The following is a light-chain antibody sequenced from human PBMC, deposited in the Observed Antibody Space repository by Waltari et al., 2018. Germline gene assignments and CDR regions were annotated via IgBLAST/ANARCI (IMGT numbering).Light chain of an antibody. CDR1: QSLLHSNGYTY. V-gene: IGKV2-28*01. Sequence: DIVMTQTPLSLPGTPGEPASIPCRSSQSLLHSNGYTYLFWYLQKPGQSPQLLIYLGSNRASGVPDRFSGSGSGTDFTLKISRVEAEDVGVYYCLQDIQLPYSFGQGTKVEIK. CDR3: LQDIQLPYS. J-gene: IGKJ2*03. CDR2: LGS.